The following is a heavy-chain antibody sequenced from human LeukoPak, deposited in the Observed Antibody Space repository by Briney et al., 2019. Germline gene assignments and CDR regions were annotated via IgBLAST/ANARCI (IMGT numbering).Heavy chain of an antibody. V-gene: IGHV4-61*02. D-gene: IGHD3-10*01. CDR1: GGSISGINYY. J-gene: IGHJ6*02. Sequence: SQTLSLTCTVSGGSISGINYYWTWIRQPAGKGLEWIGRIYTTGSRNYNPSHKSRVTISVDTSNNQFSLKLSSVTAADTAVYYCARVSPSGVWDVWGQGTTVTVSS. CDR3: ARVSPSGVWDV. CDR2: IYTTGSR.